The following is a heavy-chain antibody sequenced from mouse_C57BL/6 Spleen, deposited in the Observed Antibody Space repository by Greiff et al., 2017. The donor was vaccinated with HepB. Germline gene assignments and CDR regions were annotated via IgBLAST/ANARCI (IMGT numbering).Heavy chain of an antibody. CDR1: GYTFTSYW. V-gene: IGHV1-64*01. CDR3: AREDYGSSYVFLDY. CDR2: IHPNSGST. Sequence: QVQLQQPGAELVKPGASVKLSCKASGYTFTSYWMHWVKQRPGQGLEWIGMIHPNSGSTNYNEKFKSKATLTVDKSSSTAYMQLSSLTSEDSAVYYCAREDYGSSYVFLDYWGQGTTLTVSS. D-gene: IGHD1-1*01. J-gene: IGHJ2*01.